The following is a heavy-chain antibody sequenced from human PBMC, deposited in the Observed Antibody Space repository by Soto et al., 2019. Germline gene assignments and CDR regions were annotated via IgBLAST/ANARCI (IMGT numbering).Heavy chain of an antibody. CDR3: AREEAVRIERWFDP. D-gene: IGHD3-10*01. CDR1: GGSMSSVGSY. Sequence: SETLSLTCTVSGGSMSSVGSYWTWIRQHPGKGLEWIGYVSYTGTTHYNPSFKSRVSISVATSQNQFTLKLTSVTAADTAVYYCAREEAVRIERWFDPWGQGTQVTVSS. V-gene: IGHV4-31*03. J-gene: IGHJ5*02. CDR2: VSYTGTT.